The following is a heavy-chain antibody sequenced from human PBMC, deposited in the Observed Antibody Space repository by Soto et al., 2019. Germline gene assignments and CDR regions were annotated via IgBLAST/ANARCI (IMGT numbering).Heavy chain of an antibody. CDR1: GCSIGSSSYY. D-gene: IGHD3-22*01. J-gene: IGHJ6*02. CDR2: IYYSGST. CDR3: ARRLYYDSSGFEGGGMDV. V-gene: IGHV4-39*01. Sequence: SETLSLTCTVSGCSIGSSSYYWYCIRQSPGKGLEWIGSIYYSGSTYYNPSLKSRVTISVDTSKNQFSLKLSSVTAADTAVYYCARRLYYDSSGFEGGGMDVWGQGTTVT.